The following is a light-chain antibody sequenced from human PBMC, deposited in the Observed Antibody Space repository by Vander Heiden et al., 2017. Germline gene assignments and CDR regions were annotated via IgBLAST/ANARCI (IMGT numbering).Light chain of an antibody. J-gene: IGLJ2*01. CDR3: QAWDSSTGV. CDR1: KVGDKY. CDR2: QDS. V-gene: IGLV3-1*01. Sequence: SYELTQPPSVSVSPGQTASITCSGDKVGDKYACWYQQKPGQSPVLGIYQDSKRPSGIPERFSGSNSGNTATLTISGTQAMDEADYYCQAWDSSTGVFGGGTKLTVL.